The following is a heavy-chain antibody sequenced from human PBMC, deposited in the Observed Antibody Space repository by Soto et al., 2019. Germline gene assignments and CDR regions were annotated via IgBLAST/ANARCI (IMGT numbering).Heavy chain of an antibody. Sequence: GASVKVSCKASGYTFTSYYMHWVRQAPGQGLEWMGIINPSGGSTSYAQKFQGRVTMTRDTSTSTVYMELSSLRSEDTAVYYCARVPPLRGDYNLSFDYWGQGTLVTVSS. J-gene: IGHJ4*02. CDR1: GYTFTSYY. CDR2: INPSGGST. CDR3: ARVPPLRGDYNLSFDY. D-gene: IGHD4-17*01. V-gene: IGHV1-46*01.